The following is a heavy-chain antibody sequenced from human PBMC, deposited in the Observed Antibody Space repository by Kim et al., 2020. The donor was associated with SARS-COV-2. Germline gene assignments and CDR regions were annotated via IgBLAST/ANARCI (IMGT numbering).Heavy chain of an antibody. J-gene: IGHJ5*02. CDR2: IKHDGSGQ. CDR3: ARGAGSSVFDP. CDR1: GFTFSNYW. V-gene: IGHV3-7*01. Sequence: GGSLRLSCAASGFTFSNYWMTWVHQTPGKGLEWVASIKHDGSGQYYVDSLKGRFTISRDNAKNSLYLQMNSLRAEDPALYHCARGAGSSVFDPWGQGTLV. D-gene: IGHD1-26*01.